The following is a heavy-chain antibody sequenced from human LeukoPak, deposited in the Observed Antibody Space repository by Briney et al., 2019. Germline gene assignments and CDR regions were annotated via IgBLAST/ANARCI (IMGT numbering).Heavy chain of an antibody. D-gene: IGHD2-15*01. V-gene: IGHV4-4*07. CDR3: ARVLLGSAFDY. CDR1: GGSISNFY. CDR2: IYTSGST. Sequence: SGTLSLTCTVSGGSISNFYWSWIRQPAGKGLVWIGRIYTSGSTNYNPSLKSRLTMSVDTSKNQFSLKLSSVTAADTAVYYCARVLLGSAFDYWGQGTLVTVSS. J-gene: IGHJ4*02.